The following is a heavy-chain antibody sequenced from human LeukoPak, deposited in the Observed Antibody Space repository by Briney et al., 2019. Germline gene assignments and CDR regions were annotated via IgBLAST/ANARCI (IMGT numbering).Heavy chain of an antibody. CDR3: ATYYYDSSGHFDY. D-gene: IGHD3-22*01. J-gene: IGHJ4*02. V-gene: IGHV4-39*01. CDR2: IYYSGST. CDR1: GGSISSSSYY. Sequence: NPSETLSLTCTVSGGSISSSSYYWGWIRQPPGKGLEWIGSIYYSGSTYYNPSLKSRVTISVDTSKNQFSLKLSSVTAADTAVYYCATYYYDSSGHFDYWGQGTLVAVSS.